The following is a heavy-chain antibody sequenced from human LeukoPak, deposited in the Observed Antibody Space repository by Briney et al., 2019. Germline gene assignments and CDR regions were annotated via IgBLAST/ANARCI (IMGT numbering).Heavy chain of an antibody. J-gene: IGHJ4*02. D-gene: IGHD3-22*01. Sequence: GASVKVSCKASGGTFSSYAISWVRQAPGQGLEWMGGIIPIFGTANYAQKFQGRVTITADKSTSTAYMELSSLRSEDTAVYYCARDISRRGITMIANWGQGTLVTVSS. V-gene: IGHV1-69*06. CDR2: IIPIFGTA. CDR3: ARDISRRGITMIAN. CDR1: GGTFSSYA.